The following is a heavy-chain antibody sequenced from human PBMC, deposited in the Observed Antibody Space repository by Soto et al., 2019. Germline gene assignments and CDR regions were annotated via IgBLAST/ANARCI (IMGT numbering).Heavy chain of an antibody. V-gene: IGHV1-69*01. CDR2: VIPILGKA. CDR1: GGTFSSYA. Sequence: QVQLVQSGADVKKPGSSVKVSCKASGGTFSSYAISWVRQAPGQGLEWMGGVIPILGKADYAQNFQGRVTISADVSTNTAYMELTSLRSDDTAVYYCARELGGVGPGGFDPWGQGTLVTVSS. CDR3: ARELGGVGPGGFDP. D-gene: IGHD3-16*01. J-gene: IGHJ5*02.